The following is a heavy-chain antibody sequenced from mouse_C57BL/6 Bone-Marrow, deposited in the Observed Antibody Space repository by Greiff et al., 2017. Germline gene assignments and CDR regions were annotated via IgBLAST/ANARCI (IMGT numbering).Heavy chain of an antibody. D-gene: IGHD2-1*01. CDR2: IDPSDSYT. CDR1: GYTFTSYW. J-gene: IGHJ2*01. Sequence: QVQLQQPGAELVRPGTSVKLSCKASGYTFTSYWMHWVKQRPGQGLEWIGVIDPSDSYTNYNQKFKGKATLTVATSSSTAYMQLSSLTSEDSAVYYCAKGGNYVGDYWRQGTTLPVSS. V-gene: IGHV1-59*01. CDR3: AKGGNYVGDY.